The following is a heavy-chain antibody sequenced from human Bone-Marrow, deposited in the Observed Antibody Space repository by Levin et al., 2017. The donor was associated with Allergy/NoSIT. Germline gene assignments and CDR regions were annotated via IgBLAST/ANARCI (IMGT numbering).Heavy chain of an antibody. V-gene: IGHV1-2*06. J-gene: IGHJ4*02. D-gene: IGHD6-6*01. CDR1: GYTFTGYY. CDR3: ARDSEYSSSRTERRYYFDY. CDR2: INPNSGGT. Sequence: ASVKVSCKASGYTFTGYYMHWVRQAPGQGLEWMGRINPNSGGTNYAQKFQGRVTMTRDTSISTAYMELSRLRSDDTAVYYCARDSEYSSSRTERRYYFDYWGQGTLVTVSS.